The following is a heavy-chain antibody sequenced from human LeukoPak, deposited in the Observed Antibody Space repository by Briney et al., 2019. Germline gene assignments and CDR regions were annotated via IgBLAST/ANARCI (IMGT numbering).Heavy chain of an antibody. Sequence: PGGSLRLSCAASGFTLSSYWMYWVRHTLGKGQVRLSRISSEESRTNYADSVKGRFTISRDNAKNALYLQMNSLRAEDTAVYYCAKRAASSGYYFDQWGQGTLVTVSS. CDR3: AKRAASSGYYFDQ. CDR1: GFTLSSYW. V-gene: IGHV3-74*01. D-gene: IGHD6-19*01. CDR2: ISSEESRT. J-gene: IGHJ4*02.